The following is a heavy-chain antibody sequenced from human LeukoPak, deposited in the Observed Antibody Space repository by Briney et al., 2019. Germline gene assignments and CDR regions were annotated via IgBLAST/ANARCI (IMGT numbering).Heavy chain of an antibody. Sequence: SETLSLTCTVSGGSISSSSYYWGWIRQPPGKGLEWIGSIYYSGSTYYNPSLKSRVTTSVDTSKNQFSLKLSSVTAADTAVYYCARRGFTIFGVVIRPKGAFDIWGQGTMVTVSS. CDR3: ARRGFTIFGVVIRPKGAFDI. CDR2: IYYSGST. J-gene: IGHJ3*02. D-gene: IGHD3-3*01. V-gene: IGHV4-39*01. CDR1: GGSISSSSYY.